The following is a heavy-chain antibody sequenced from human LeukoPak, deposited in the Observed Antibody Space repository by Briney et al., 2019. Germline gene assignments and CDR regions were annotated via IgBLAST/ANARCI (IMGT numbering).Heavy chain of an antibody. J-gene: IGHJ4*02. V-gene: IGHV3-23*01. CDR2: ISGSGGST. CDR1: GFTFSSYA. Sequence: GGSLRLSCAASGFTFSSYAMSWVRQAPGKGLELVSAISGSGGSTYYADSVKGRFTISRDNSKNTLYLQMNSLRAEDTAVYYCAKDPRFLEWLLPYFDYWGQGTLVTVSS. CDR3: AKDPRFLEWLLPYFDY. D-gene: IGHD3-3*01.